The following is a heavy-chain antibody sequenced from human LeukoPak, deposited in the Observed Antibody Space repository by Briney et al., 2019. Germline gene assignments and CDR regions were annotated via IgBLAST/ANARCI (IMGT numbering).Heavy chain of an antibody. Sequence: PSETLSLTCTVSGGSISSYYWSWIRQPPGKGLVWIGYIYYSGSTNYNPSLKSRVTISVDTSKNQFSLKLSSVTAADTAVYYCARYNWNDVNRFDYWGQGTLVTVSS. CDR1: GGSISSYY. J-gene: IGHJ4*02. D-gene: IGHD1-1*01. CDR3: ARYNWNDVNRFDY. CDR2: IYYSGST. V-gene: IGHV4-59*08.